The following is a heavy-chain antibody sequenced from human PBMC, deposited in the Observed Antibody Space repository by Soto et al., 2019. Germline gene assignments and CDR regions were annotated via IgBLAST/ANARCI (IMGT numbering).Heavy chain of an antibody. CDR1: GFTFGDYG. V-gene: IGHV3-9*01. CDR3: LWDGVTALFGLVYDGWNI. D-gene: IGHD3-3*01. J-gene: IGHJ3*02. CDR2: ITWNSGNI. Sequence: EVQLVESGGGLVQPGRSLRLSCVASGFTFGDYGMHWVRQAPGRGPEWVSGITWNSGNIAYAETVKGRFTISRDNAKNSLYLQMSSLRAEDRALYYWLWDGVTALFGLVYDGWNIGGHGTMVIVSS.